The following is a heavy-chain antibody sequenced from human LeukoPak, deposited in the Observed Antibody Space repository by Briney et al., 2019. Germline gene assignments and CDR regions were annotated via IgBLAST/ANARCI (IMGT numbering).Heavy chain of an antibody. D-gene: IGHD3-22*01. CDR1: GFTFSSYE. J-gene: IGHJ4*02. Sequence: GGSLRLSCAASGFTFSSYEMNWVRQAPGKGLEWVSYISSSGSTIYYADSVKGRFTISRDNSKNTLYLQMNSLRAEDTAVYYCAKDSLGDSSGPPDYWGQGTLVTVSS. CDR2: ISSSGSTI. V-gene: IGHV3-48*03. CDR3: AKDSLGDSSGPPDY.